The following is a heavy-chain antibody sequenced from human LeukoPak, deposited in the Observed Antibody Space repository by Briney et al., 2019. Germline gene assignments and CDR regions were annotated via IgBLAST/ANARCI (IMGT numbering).Heavy chain of an antibody. V-gene: IGHV3-30-3*01. J-gene: IGHJ4*02. Sequence: PGGSLRLSCAASGFTFSSYAMHWVRQAPGKGLEWVAVISYDGSNKYYADSVKGRFTISRDNSKNTLYLQMNSLRAEDTAVYYCARDLDPGYCSSTSCNDYWGQGTLVTVSS. CDR1: GFTFSSYA. D-gene: IGHD2-2*01. CDR3: ARDLDPGYCSSTSCNDY. CDR2: ISYDGSNK.